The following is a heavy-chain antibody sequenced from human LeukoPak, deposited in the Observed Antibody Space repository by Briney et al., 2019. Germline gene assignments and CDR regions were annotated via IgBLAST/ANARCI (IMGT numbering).Heavy chain of an antibody. J-gene: IGHJ4*02. CDR2: ISGSGGST. V-gene: IGHV3-23*01. CDR1: GFTFSSCA. Sequence: GGSLRLSCAASGFTFSSCAMSWVRQAPGKGLEWVSAISGSGGSTYYADSVKGRFTISRDNSKNTLYLQMNSLRAEDTAVYYCARGRDGYNFLNRGEYYYFDYWGQGTLVTVSS. CDR3: ARGRDGYNFLNRGEYYYFDY. D-gene: IGHD5-24*01.